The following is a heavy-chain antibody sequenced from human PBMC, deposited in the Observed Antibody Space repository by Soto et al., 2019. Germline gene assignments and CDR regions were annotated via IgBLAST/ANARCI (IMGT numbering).Heavy chain of an antibody. CDR2: ISAYNGNT. D-gene: IGHD3-22*01. J-gene: IGHJ4*02. Sequence: SVKVSCKASGYTFTSYGISWVRQAPGQGLEWMGWISAYNGNTNYAQKLQGRVTMTTDTSTSTAYMELRSLRSDDTAVYYCARVEYDSSGYYYYEVLGASVFDYWGQGTLVTVSS. CDR3: ARVEYDSSGYYYYEVLGASVFDY. V-gene: IGHV1-18*01. CDR1: GYTFTSYG.